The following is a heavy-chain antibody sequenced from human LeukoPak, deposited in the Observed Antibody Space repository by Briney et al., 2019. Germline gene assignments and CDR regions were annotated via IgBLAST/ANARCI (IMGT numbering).Heavy chain of an antibody. CDR1: GYSFTTYW. Sequence: GESLKISCQGSGYSFTTYWIGWVRQMPGKGLEWMGIIYPGDSATRYSPSSQGQVTISADKSISTAYLQWSSLKASDTAMYYCARLPNYYDSSGYFYSWFDPWGQGTLVTVSS. V-gene: IGHV5-51*01. CDR2: IYPGDSAT. D-gene: IGHD3-22*01. J-gene: IGHJ5*02. CDR3: ARLPNYYDSSGYFYSWFDP.